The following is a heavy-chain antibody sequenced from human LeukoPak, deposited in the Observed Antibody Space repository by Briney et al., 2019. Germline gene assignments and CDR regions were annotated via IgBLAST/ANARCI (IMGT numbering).Heavy chain of an antibody. V-gene: IGHV4-61*05. CDR2: IHYSGRT. Sequence: PSETLSLTCTVSGGSISSTSYYWGWIRPPPGKGLEWSGYIHYSGRTNYNSSLQSRVTISVDTSKNQFSLKLTSVTAADTAVYYCARIGSGWSRFFDNWGQGTLVTVSS. D-gene: IGHD6-13*01. J-gene: IGHJ4*02. CDR1: GGSISSTSYY. CDR3: ARIGSGWSRFFDN.